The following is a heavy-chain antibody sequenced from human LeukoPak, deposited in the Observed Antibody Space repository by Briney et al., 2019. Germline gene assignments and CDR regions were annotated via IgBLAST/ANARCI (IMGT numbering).Heavy chain of an antibody. CDR1: GGSISSYY. V-gene: IGHV4-59*12. CDR2: IYYSGST. D-gene: IGHD3-22*01. CDR3: ARGGGFGSGYLL. Sequence: PSETLSLTCTVSGGSISSYYWSWIRQPPGKGLEWIGYIYYSGSTNYNPSLKSRVTISVDTSKNHFSLKLSSVTAADTAVYYCARGGGFGSGYLLWGQGTLVTVSS. J-gene: IGHJ4*02.